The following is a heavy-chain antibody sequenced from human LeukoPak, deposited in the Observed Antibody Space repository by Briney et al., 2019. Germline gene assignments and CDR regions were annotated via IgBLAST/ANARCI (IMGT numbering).Heavy chain of an antibody. V-gene: IGHV1-69*06. CDR3: ASPTGDGYSYGPFDY. J-gene: IGHJ4*02. Sequence: SVKVSCKASGYTFTSYDINWVRQATGQGLEWMGGIIPIFGTANYAQKFQGRVTITADKSTSTAYMELSSLRSEATAVYYCASPTGDGYSYGPFDYWGQGTLVTVSS. CDR1: GYTFTSYD. CDR2: IIPIFGTA. D-gene: IGHD5-18*01.